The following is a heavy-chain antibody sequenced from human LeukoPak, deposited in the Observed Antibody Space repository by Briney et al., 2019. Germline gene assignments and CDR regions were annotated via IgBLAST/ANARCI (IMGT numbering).Heavy chain of an antibody. V-gene: IGHV4-38-2*02. Sequence: SETLSLTCTVSGYSVSSGYYWGWIRQPPGKGLEWIGSIYHSQNTYYNPSLKSRVTISVDTSKNQFSLKLTSVTAADTAVYYCARSYYDTSGYYNDNWGQGALVTVSS. CDR2: IYHSQNT. CDR1: GYSVSSGYY. J-gene: IGHJ4*02. CDR3: ARSYYDTSGYYNDN. D-gene: IGHD3-22*01.